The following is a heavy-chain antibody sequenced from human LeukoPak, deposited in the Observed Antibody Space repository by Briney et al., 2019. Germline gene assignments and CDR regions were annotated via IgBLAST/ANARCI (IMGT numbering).Heavy chain of an antibody. CDR3: ARGGGGTFDAFDI. CDR2: INHSGST. J-gene: IGHJ3*02. Sequence: PSETLSLTCAVYGGSFSGYYWSWIRQPPGKGLEWIGEINHSGSTNYNPSLKSRVTISVDTSKNQFSLKLSSVTAADTAVYYCARGGGGTFDAFDIWGQGTMVTVSS. CDR1: GGSFSGYY. V-gene: IGHV4-34*01. D-gene: IGHD2-15*01.